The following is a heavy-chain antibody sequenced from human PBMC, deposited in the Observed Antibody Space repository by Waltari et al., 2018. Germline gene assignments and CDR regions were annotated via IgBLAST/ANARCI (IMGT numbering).Heavy chain of an antibody. CDR1: GFTFSTYG. CDR2: ISGSGGST. J-gene: IGHJ6*02. D-gene: IGHD3-10*01. V-gene: IGHV3-23*01. Sequence: EVQLLESGGGLVQPGGSLRLSCAASGFTFSTYGMSWVRQAPGTGLEWVSGISGSGGSTHYADSVKGRFTISRDNSKNTLYLQMNGLRAEDTAVYYCAKALYGGMDVWGQGTTVTVSS. CDR3: AKALYGGMDV.